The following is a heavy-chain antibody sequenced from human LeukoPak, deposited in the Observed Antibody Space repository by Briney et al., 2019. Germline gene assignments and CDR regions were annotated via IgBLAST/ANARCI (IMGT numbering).Heavy chain of an antibody. CDR3: SRTSDSAWYFDL. CDR2: VRSKNNYYAT. J-gene: IGHJ2*01. V-gene: IGHV3-73*01. Sequence: GGSLKLSCAASGFTFSGSAMHWVRLAPGKGLEWVGRVRSKNNYYATTYAASVRGRFTISRDDSKNMAYLQMDSLKAEDTAVYFCSRTSDSAWYFDLWGRGTLVTVSS. CDR1: GFTFSGSA. D-gene: IGHD3-10*01.